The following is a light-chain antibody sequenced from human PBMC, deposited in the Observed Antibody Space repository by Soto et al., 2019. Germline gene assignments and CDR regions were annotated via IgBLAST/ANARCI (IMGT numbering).Light chain of an antibody. CDR2: DAS. Sequence: IVLTQSPGTLSLSPWERATLSCRASQNISRSLAWYQQKPGQAPRLLIYDASNRATGIPARFSGSGSGTDFTLTISSLEPEDFAVYYCQQRSNWPPITFGQGTRLEIK. CDR1: QNISRS. V-gene: IGKV3-11*01. J-gene: IGKJ5*01. CDR3: QQRSNWPPIT.